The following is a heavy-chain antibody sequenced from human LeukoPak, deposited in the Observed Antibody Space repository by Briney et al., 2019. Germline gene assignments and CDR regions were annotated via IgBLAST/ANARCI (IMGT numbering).Heavy chain of an antibody. Sequence: GGSLRLSCAPSGFTFSSYSVNWVRQAPGKGLEWVSSISSSSSYIYYADSVKGRFTISRDNAKKTLYLQMNSLRAEDTAVYYCATAYSSSLGFDYWGQGTLVTVSS. D-gene: IGHD6-6*01. CDR3: ATAYSSSLGFDY. CDR2: ISSSSSYI. J-gene: IGHJ4*02. CDR1: GFTFSSYS. V-gene: IGHV3-21*01.